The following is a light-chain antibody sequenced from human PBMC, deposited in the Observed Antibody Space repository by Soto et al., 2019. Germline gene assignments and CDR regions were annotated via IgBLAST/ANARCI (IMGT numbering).Light chain of an antibody. CDR3: SSYTSTSFVI. J-gene: IGLJ2*01. Sequence: QSALTQPASVSGSPGQSITISCTGSSSDIGDYKYVSWYKQHPGKAPQLMIYDVSNRPSGVSNRFSGSKSGNTASLTISGLLAEDEADYYCSSYTSTSFVIFGGGTKLTVL. CDR2: DVS. CDR1: SSDIGDYKY. V-gene: IGLV2-14*01.